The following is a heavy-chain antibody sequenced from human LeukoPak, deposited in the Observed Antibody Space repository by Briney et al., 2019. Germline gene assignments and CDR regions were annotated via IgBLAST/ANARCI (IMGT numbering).Heavy chain of an antibody. V-gene: IGHV4-4*02. CDR2: IYHSGST. D-gene: IGHD1-26*01. CDR3: ARIRYPLVGATIGNWFDP. Sequence: SGTLSLTCAVSGGSISSSNWWRWVRQPPGKGLEWIGEIYHSGSTNYNPSLKSRVTISVDKSKNQFSLELSSVTAADTAVYYCARIRYPLVGATIGNWFDPWGQGTLVTVSS. CDR1: GGSISSSNW. J-gene: IGHJ5*02.